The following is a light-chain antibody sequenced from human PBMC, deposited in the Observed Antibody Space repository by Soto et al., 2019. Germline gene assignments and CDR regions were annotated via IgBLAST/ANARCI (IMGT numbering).Light chain of an antibody. J-gene: IGLJ2*01. CDR2: DVS. V-gene: IGLV2-11*01. CDR1: SSDVGGHNA. Sequence: QSALTQPRSVSGSPGQSVTISCTGTSSDVGGHNAVSWYQQHPGKAPKVLIHDVSKRPSGVPDRFSGSKSGNTASLTISGLQAEDEADYYCCSYAGSYTVILGGGTKLTVL. CDR3: CSYAGSYTVI.